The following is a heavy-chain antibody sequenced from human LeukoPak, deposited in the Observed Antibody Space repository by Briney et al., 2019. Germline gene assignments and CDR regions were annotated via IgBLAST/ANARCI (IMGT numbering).Heavy chain of an antibody. D-gene: IGHD5-18*01. CDR3: ARDDGVGRIQFDY. J-gene: IGHJ4*02. V-gene: IGHV1-2*02. CDR2: INPKSGGT. CDR1: GYTFTGYY. Sequence: GASVKVSCKASGYTFTGYYMHWARQAPGQGLEWMGWINPKSGGTNYAQKFEGRVTMTRDTSISIVYMELSRLRSDDTAVYYCARDDGVGRIQFDYWGQGTLVTVSS.